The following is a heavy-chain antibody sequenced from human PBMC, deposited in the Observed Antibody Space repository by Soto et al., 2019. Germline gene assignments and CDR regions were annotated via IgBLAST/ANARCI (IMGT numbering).Heavy chain of an antibody. V-gene: IGHV3-74*01. CDR2: INSDGSST. CDR1: GFTFSSYW. CDR3: ARVEYSSSYYYYYGMDV. Sequence: GGSLRLSCAASGFTFSSYWMHWVRQAPGKGLVWVSRINSDGSSTSYADSVKGRFTISRDNAKNTLYLQMNSLRAEDTAVYYCARVEYSSSYYYYYGMDVWGQGSTVTVSS. D-gene: IGHD6-6*01. J-gene: IGHJ6*02.